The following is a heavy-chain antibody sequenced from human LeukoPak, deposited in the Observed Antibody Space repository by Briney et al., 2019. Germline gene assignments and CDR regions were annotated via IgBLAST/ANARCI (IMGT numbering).Heavy chain of an antibody. CDR2: IYYSGST. D-gene: IGHD3-10*01. CDR3: ARRILWFGELWHFDY. CDR1: GGSFSGYY. J-gene: IGHJ4*02. V-gene: IGHV4-34*01. Sequence: SETLSLTCAVYGGSFSGYYWSWIRQPPGKGLEWIGGIYYSGSTYYNPSLKSRVTISVDTSKNQFSLKLSSVTATDTAVYYCARRILWFGELWHFDYWGQGTLVTVSS.